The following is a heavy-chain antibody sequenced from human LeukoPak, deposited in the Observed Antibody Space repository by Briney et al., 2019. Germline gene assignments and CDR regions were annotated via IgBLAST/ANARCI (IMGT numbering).Heavy chain of an antibody. D-gene: IGHD1-14*01. CDR2: IYSDGST. CDR3: TKAPQPTVALFDY. J-gene: IGHJ4*02. V-gene: IGHV3-53*01. Sequence: GSLRLSCAASGFTVSSNYMSWVRQAPGKGLEWVSVIYSDGSTYYADSVKGRFTISRDNSKNTLYLQMNSLRAEDTAVYYCTKAPQPTVALFDYWGQGTLVTVSS. CDR1: GFTVSSNY.